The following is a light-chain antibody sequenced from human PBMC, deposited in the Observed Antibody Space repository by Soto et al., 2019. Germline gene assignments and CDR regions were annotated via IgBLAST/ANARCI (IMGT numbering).Light chain of an antibody. V-gene: IGKV3D-20*01. Sequence: EIVLTQSPATLSLSPGERATLSCGASQSVKSTYLAWYQQKPGLAPRLLIYDASSRATGIPDRFSGSGSGTDFTLTISRLEPEDFAVYYCQQYGSSPRTFGGGTKVEIK. J-gene: IGKJ4*01. CDR3: QQYGSSPRT. CDR2: DAS. CDR1: QSVKSTY.